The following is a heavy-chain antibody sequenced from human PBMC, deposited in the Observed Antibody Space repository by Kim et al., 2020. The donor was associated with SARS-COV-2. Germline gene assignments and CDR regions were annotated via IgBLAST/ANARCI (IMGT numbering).Heavy chain of an antibody. D-gene: IGHD3-10*01. V-gene: IGHV3-7*01. CDR3: AALDTVQVPGGI. J-gene: IGHJ4*02. Sequence: YVDSVKGRCTMSRDNANNSLYLQMSSLRTEDTAIYYCAALDTVQVPGGIWGQGTLVTVSS.